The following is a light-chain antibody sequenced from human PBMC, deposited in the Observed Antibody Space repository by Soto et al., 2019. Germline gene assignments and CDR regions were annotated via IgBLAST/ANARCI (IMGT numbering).Light chain of an antibody. CDR2: GNS. V-gene: IGLV1-40*01. CDR3: QSYDSSLWGV. J-gene: IGLJ2*01. Sequence: QSVLTQPPSVSGAPGQRVTISCTGSSSNIGAGYDVHWYQQLPGTAPKLLIYGNSNRPSGVPDRFSGSKSGTSASLAITGLQAEDGADYYCQSYDSSLWGVFGGGTHLTV. CDR1: SSNIGAGYD.